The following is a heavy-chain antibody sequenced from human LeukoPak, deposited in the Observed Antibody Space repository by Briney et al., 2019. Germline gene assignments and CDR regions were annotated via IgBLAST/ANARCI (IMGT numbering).Heavy chain of an antibody. J-gene: IGHJ4*02. V-gene: IGHV4-61*02. D-gene: IGHD4-17*01. Sequence: PSQTLSLTCNVSGDSISSGSYYWSWIRQPAGKGLEWVGRIYTSGSTNYNPSLENRVTISLDTSKNQFSLKLSSVTAADTAVYYCARGGTTFDYWGQGTLVTVSS. CDR3: ARGGTTFDY. CDR2: IYTSGST. CDR1: GDSISSGSYY.